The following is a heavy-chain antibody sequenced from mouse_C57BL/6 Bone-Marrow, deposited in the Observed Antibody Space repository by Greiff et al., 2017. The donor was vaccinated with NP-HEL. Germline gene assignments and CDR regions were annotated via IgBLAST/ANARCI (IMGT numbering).Heavy chain of an antibody. J-gene: IGHJ1*03. D-gene: IGHD2-3*01. V-gene: IGHV1-63*01. CDR2: IYPGGGYT. CDR3: ARGGYYVWYFDV. CDR1: GYTFTNYW. Sequence: VQLQQSGAELVRPGTSVKMSCKASGYTFTNYWIGWAKQRPGHGLEWIGVIYPGGGYTNYNEKFKGKATLTADKSSSTAYMQFSSLTSEDSAIYYCARGGYYVWYFDVWGTGTTVTVSS.